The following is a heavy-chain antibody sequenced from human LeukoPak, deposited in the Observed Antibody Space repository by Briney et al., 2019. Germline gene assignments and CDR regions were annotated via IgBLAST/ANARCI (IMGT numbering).Heavy chain of an antibody. V-gene: IGHV3-23*01. Sequence: GGSLRLSCAASGFTFSSYAMSWVRQDPGKGLEWVSAISGSGGSTYYADSVKGRFTISRDNSKNTLYLQMNSLRAEDTAVYYCAKDSYIVVVPGGRGFDYWGQGTLVTVSS. D-gene: IGHD2-2*01. CDR3: AKDSYIVVVPGGRGFDY. CDR1: GFTFSSYA. J-gene: IGHJ4*02. CDR2: ISGSGGST.